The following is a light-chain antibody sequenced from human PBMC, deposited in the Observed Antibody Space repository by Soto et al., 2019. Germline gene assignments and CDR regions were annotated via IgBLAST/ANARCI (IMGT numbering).Light chain of an antibody. CDR3: QQYDSVFT. CDR1: QDITNY. Sequence: DIPMTQSPSSLSASVGDRVTITCQASQDITNYLSWYQQKPVKAPNLLIYGASNLETGVPSRFSGSGSGTDFTFTISSLQAEDIGTYFCQQYDSVFTFGQGTRLEIK. V-gene: IGKV1-33*01. J-gene: IGKJ5*01. CDR2: GAS.